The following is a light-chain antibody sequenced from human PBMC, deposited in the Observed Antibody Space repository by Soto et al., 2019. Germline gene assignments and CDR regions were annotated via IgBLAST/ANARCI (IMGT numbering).Light chain of an antibody. J-gene: IGLJ2*01. CDR3: SSYTSSRTLV. V-gene: IGLV2-14*01. Sequence: QSALTQPASVSGSPGQSITISCTGTSSDVGGYNYVSWYQQHPGKAPKLMIYEVSNRPSGVSNRFSGSKSGNTASLTTSGLQAEDEADYYCSSYTSSRTLVFGGGTKLTVL. CDR1: SSDVGGYNY. CDR2: EVS.